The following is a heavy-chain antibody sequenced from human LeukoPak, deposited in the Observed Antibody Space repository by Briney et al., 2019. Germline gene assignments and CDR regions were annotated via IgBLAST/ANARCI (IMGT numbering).Heavy chain of an antibody. D-gene: IGHD1-14*01. Sequence: GGSLRLSCAASGFTFSTYAMSWVRQAPGKGLEWVSTISNSDDSSYYADSVKGRFTISRDNSENTLYLQMNSLRAEDTAVYYCAKATGYLLWGQGTLVTVSS. CDR1: GFTFSTYA. CDR2: ISNSDDSS. CDR3: AKATGYLL. V-gene: IGHV3-23*01. J-gene: IGHJ4*02.